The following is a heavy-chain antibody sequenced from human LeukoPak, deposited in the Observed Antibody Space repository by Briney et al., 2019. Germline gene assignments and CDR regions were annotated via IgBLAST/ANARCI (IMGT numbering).Heavy chain of an antibody. D-gene: IGHD6-19*01. CDR1: GFTFSSYA. Sequence: GGSLRLSCAASGFTFSSYAMSWVRQAPGKGLEWVSAISGSGGSTYYADSVKGRFTISRDNSKNTLYLQMNSLRAEDTAVYYCAKDPFLAVAGILENWFDPWGQGTLVSVSS. CDR2: ISGSGGST. CDR3: AKDPFLAVAGILENWFDP. V-gene: IGHV3-23*01. J-gene: IGHJ5*02.